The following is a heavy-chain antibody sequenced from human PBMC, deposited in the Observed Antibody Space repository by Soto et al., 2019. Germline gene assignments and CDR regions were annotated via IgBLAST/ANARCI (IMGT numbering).Heavy chain of an antibody. CDR1: GGPIKTGDYY. Sequence: SETLSLTCNVSGGPIKTGDYYWNWIRQPPRKGLEWIGYVFYSGATNYSPSLKSRAAISMDTSKNQFSLSLTSVTAADTAVYYCARAGFSYGHLLFWGQGIRVTVSS. CDR3: ARAGFSYGHLLF. D-gene: IGHD3-10*01. V-gene: IGHV4-30-4*01. CDR2: VFYSGAT. J-gene: IGHJ4*02.